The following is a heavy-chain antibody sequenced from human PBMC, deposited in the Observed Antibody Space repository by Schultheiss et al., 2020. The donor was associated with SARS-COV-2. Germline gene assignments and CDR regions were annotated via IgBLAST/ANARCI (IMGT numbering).Heavy chain of an antibody. CDR1: GGSISSYY. J-gene: IGHJ4*02. D-gene: IGHD6-6*01. Sequence: SETLSLTCTVSGGSISSYYWSWIRQPPGKGLEWIGYIYYSGSTNYNPSLKSRVTISVDTSKNQFSLKLSSVTAADTAVYYCARPRDRYSSSSYDPLNFDYWGQGTLVTVSS. V-gene: IGHV4-59*01. CDR2: IYYSGST. CDR3: ARPRDRYSSSSYDPLNFDY.